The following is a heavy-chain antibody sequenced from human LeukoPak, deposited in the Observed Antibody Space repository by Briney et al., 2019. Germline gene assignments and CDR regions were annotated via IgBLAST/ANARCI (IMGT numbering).Heavy chain of an antibody. CDR3: ARDWAGPFDY. Sequence: GGSLRLSCAASGFTFSNYWMTWVRQAPGKGLEWVANIKQDGSEKYYVDSVKGRFTIPRDNAKNSVDLQMNSLRAEDTAVYYCARDWAGPFDYWGQGTLVTVSS. D-gene: IGHD6-19*01. CDR2: IKQDGSEK. J-gene: IGHJ4*02. V-gene: IGHV3-7*05. CDR1: GFTFSNYW.